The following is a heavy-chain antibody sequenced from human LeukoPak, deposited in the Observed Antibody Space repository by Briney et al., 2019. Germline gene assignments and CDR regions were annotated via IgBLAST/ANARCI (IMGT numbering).Heavy chain of an antibody. J-gene: IGHJ4*02. CDR2: INRDASYT. Sequence: GGSLKLSWAGSGFTFSSYWMHWVRQAPGKGLVGVSHINRDASYTNYADSVQGRFTISRDNAKNTLYLQMNSLRVEDTAIYYCVRDRGGLPIVYWGQGTLVTVSS. CDR3: VRDRGGLPIVY. V-gene: IGHV3-74*01. D-gene: IGHD3-10*01. CDR1: GFTFSSYW.